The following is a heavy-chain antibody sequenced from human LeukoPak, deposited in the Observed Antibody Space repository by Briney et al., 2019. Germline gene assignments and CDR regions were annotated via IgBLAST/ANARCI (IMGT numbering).Heavy chain of an antibody. V-gene: IGHV3-30*18. Sequence: GGSLRLSCAASGFTFSNYGMHWVRQAPGKGLEWVAVISYDGSNKYYADSVKGRFTISRDNSKNTLYLQMNSLRAEDTAVYYCAKASGLSSGYYNYWGQGTLVTVSS. D-gene: IGHD3-22*01. J-gene: IGHJ4*02. CDR2: ISYDGSNK. CDR3: AKASGLSSGYYNY. CDR1: GFTFSNYG.